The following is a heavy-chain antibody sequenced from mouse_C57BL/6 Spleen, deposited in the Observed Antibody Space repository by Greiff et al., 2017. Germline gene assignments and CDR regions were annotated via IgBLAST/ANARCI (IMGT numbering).Heavy chain of an antibody. D-gene: IGHD1-1*01. CDR3: ATGSSYWFAY. CDR1: GFSLTSYG. CDR2: IWGDGST. V-gene: IGHV2-3*01. J-gene: IGHJ3*01. Sequence: QVQLKESGPGLVAPSQSLSITCTVSGFSLTSYGVSWVRQPPGKGLEWLGVIWGDGSTNSHSALISRLSSSKDNSKSHVLLKLNSLQADDTATYYSATGSSYWFAYWGQGTLVTVSA.